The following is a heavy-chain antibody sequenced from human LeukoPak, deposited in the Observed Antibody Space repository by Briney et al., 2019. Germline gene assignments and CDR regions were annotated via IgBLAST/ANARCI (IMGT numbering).Heavy chain of an antibody. CDR2: IYYSGST. CDR3: AREGAAAEGFDY. V-gene: IGHV4-59*01. J-gene: IGHJ4*02. CDR1: GGSISSYY. Sequence: PSETLSLTCTVSGGSISSYYWSWIRQPPGKGLEWIGYIYYSGSTNYNPPLKSRVTISVDTSKNQFSLKLSSVTAADTAVYYCAREGAAAEGFDYWGQGTLVTVSS. D-gene: IGHD6-13*01.